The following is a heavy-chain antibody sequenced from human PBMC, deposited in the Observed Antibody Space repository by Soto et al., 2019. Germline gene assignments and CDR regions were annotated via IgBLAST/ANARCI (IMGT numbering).Heavy chain of an antibody. D-gene: IGHD3-16*01. CDR3: AKLYDYVYFDY. CDR1: GFTFSSYG. CDR2: ISYDGSNK. V-gene: IGHV3-30*18. J-gene: IGHJ4*02. Sequence: LRLSCAASGFTFSSYGMHWVRQAPGKGLEWVAVISYDGSNKYYADSVKGRFTISRDNSKNTLYLQMNSLRAEDTAVYYCAKLYDYVYFDYWGQGTLVTVSS.